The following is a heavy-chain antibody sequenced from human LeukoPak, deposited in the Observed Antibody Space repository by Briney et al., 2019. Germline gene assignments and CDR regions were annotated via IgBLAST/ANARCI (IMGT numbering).Heavy chain of an antibody. CDR3: AKDSGYLDY. CDR1: GSTFSSYG. Sequence: QTGRSLRLSCAASGSTFSSYGMHWVRQAPGKGLEWVAVISYDGSNKYYADSVRGRFTISRDNSKNTLYLQMNSLRAEDTAVYYCAKDSGYLDYWGQGTLVTVSS. D-gene: IGHD6-13*01. J-gene: IGHJ4*02. V-gene: IGHV3-30*18. CDR2: ISYDGSNK.